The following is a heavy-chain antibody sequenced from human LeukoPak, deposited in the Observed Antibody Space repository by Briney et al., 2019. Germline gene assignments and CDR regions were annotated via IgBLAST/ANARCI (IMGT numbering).Heavy chain of an antibody. CDR3: ARSNQADDY. CDR2: INPGGRSI. Sequence: PGGSLRLSCAASGFTFSSYWKHWVRQVPGEGLVCLARINPGGRSITYADSVKGRLTISRDHAKNTLYQQMDSLRAEDTGVYYCARSNQADDYWGQGTLVTVSS. D-gene: IGHD1-14*01. V-gene: IGHV3-74*01. J-gene: IGHJ4*02. CDR1: GFTFSSYW.